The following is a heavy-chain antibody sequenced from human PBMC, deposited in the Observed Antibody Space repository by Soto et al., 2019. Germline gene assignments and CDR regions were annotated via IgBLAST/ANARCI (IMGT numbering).Heavy chain of an antibody. CDR2: INNSGST. D-gene: IGHD6-19*01. CDR3: ARGGYMSRWFGFSGQPLLLTRYS. Sequence: PGKGLEWIGEINNSGSTNDNPSLKSRVTISRDTSKNQFSLSLSSVTAADTAIYYCARGGYMSRWFGFSGQPLLLTRYS. V-gene: IGHV4-34*01. J-gene: IGHJ5*01.